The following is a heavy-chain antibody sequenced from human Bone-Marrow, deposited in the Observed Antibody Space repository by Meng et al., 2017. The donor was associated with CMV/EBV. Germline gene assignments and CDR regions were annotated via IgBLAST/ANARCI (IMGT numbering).Heavy chain of an antibody. D-gene: IGHD6-6*01. CDR3: ARAHLPPIAAPDAYYFDF. J-gene: IGHJ4*02. CDR2: IIPILGTA. V-gene: IGHV1-69*05. Sequence: SVKVSCKASGGTFSSYAISWVRQAPGQGLEWMGGIIPILGTANYAQKFQGRVTITTDESTRPAYMELSSLRSEDTAVYYCARAHLPPIAAPDAYYFDFWGQGTLVTVSS. CDR1: GGTFSSYA.